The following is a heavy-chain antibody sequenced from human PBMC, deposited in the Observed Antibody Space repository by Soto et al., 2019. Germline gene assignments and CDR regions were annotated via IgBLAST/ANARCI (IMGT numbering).Heavy chain of an antibody. J-gene: IGHJ6*03. Sequence: QVPLVQSGAEVKKPGASVKVSCKASGYTFTTYGISWVRQAPGQGLEWMGWISAYNGNTNYAQKFQGRVTVTTDTSTSTAYMELRSLRSDDTAVYYCARVRSYFYSMDVWGKGTTVTVAS. CDR3: ARVRSYFYSMDV. CDR2: ISAYNGNT. V-gene: IGHV1-18*01. CDR1: GYTFTTYG. D-gene: IGHD3-16*01.